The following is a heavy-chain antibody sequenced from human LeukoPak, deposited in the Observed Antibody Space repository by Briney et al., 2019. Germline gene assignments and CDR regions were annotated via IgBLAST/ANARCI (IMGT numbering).Heavy chain of an antibody. CDR3: ARGETSSYDY. V-gene: IGHV3-53*01. CDR2: IDIGGNA. CDR1: GFTFSINY. Sequence: PGGSLRSPCPASGFTFSINYISWVRLAPATGLAWASVIDIGGNAYSADTPSGRFTISRDKSKKTIYLHMSSPRAAATAVYYCARGETSSYDYWGQGTLVTVSS. J-gene: IGHJ4*02. D-gene: IGHD2-2*01.